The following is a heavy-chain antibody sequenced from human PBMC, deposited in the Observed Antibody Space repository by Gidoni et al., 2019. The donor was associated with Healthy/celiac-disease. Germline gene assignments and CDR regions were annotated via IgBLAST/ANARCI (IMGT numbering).Heavy chain of an antibody. V-gene: IGHV5-51*01. D-gene: IGHD2-21*02. Sequence: EVQLVQSGAEVKKTGESLKIACKGSGYSCTSYWIGWGRQMPGKGLEWMGIIYPGDSDTGYIPSFQGQVTISADKSISTAYLQWSSLKASDTAMYYCARHSHKDCGGDCYSPADAFDIWGQGTMVTVSS. CDR1: GYSCTSYW. J-gene: IGHJ3*02. CDR3: ARHSHKDCGGDCYSPADAFDI. CDR2: IYPGDSDT.